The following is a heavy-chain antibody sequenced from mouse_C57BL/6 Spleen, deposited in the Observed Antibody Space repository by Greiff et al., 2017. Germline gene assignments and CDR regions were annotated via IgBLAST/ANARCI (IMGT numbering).Heavy chain of an antibody. J-gene: IGHJ3*01. D-gene: IGHD3-2*02. Sequence: VQLQQSGAELVRPGASVKLSCTASGFNIQDYYMHWVKQRPEQGLEWIGRIDPEDGDTEYAPKFQGKATMTADTSSNTAYLQLSSLTSEDTAVYYCTRTSTAQAPFAYWGQGTLVTVSA. CDR3: TRTSTAQAPFAY. CDR1: GFNIQDYY. CDR2: IDPEDGDT. V-gene: IGHV14-1*01.